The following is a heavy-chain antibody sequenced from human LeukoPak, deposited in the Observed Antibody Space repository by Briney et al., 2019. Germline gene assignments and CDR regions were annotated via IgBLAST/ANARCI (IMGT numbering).Heavy chain of an antibody. CDR2: ISGSGGST. V-gene: IGHV3-23*01. CDR1: GFTFSSYA. CDR3: AKDIWGPGITMVRGVISPPDY. J-gene: IGHJ4*02. Sequence: GGSLRLSCAASGFTFSSYAMSWVRQAPGKGLEWVSAISGSGGSTYYADSVKGRFTISRDNSKNTLYLQMNSLRAEDTAVYYCAKDIWGPGITMVRGVISPPDYWGQGTLVTVSS. D-gene: IGHD3-10*01.